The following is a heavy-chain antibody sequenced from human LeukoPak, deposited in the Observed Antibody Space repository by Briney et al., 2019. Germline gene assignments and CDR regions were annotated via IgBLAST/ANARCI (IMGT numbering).Heavy chain of an antibody. Sequence: SETLSLTCAVYGGSFSGYYWSWIRQPPGKGLEWIGEINHSGSTNYNPSLKSRVTISVDTSKNQFSLKLSSVTAADTAVYYCARGNWGTSWYYFDYWGQGTLVTVSS. CDR3: ARGNWGTSWYYFDY. J-gene: IGHJ4*02. D-gene: IGHD7-27*01. CDR1: GGSFSGYY. CDR2: INHSGST. V-gene: IGHV4-34*01.